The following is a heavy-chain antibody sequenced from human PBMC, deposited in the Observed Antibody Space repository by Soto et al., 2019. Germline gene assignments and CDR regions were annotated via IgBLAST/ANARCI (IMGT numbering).Heavy chain of an antibody. V-gene: IGHV4-31*03. J-gene: IGHJ4*02. CDR2: IYNSGST. Sequence: SETLSLTCTVSGGSISSGGYYWSWIRQHPEKGLEWIGYIYNSGSTYYNPSLRSRVTISRDTSRNQFSLKVTSVTAADTAVYYCARAPGDYRFVYFDYWGQGTLVTVSS. CDR3: ARAPGDYRFVYFDY. D-gene: IGHD4-17*01. CDR1: GGSISSGGYY.